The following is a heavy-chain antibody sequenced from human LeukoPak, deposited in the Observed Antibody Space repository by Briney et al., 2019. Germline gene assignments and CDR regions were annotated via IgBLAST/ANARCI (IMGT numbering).Heavy chain of an antibody. CDR3: ARAVRGVIILNWFDP. V-gene: IGHV6-1*01. CDR1: GDSVSSNSAA. J-gene: IGHJ5*02. D-gene: IGHD3-10*01. Sequence: SQTLSLTCAIYGDSVSSNSAAWNWIRQTPSRGLEWLGRTYYRSKWYNDYAVSVKSRITINPDTSKNQFSLQLNSVTPEDTAVYYCARAVRGVIILNWFDPWGQGTLVTVSS. CDR2: TYYRSKWYN.